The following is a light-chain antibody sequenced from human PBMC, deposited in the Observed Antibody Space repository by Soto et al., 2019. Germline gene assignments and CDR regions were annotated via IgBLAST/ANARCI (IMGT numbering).Light chain of an antibody. CDR3: LQHNTYPLS. V-gene: IGKV3-15*01. Sequence: EIVMTQSPATLSVSPGERASLSCRASQSVNSHLAWYQQKPGQAPRLLIYGAYYRATGIPARFSGSGSGTDFTLTISSLQSEDFATYYCLQHNTYPLSFGGGTRVEIK. J-gene: IGKJ4*01. CDR2: GAY. CDR1: QSVNSH.